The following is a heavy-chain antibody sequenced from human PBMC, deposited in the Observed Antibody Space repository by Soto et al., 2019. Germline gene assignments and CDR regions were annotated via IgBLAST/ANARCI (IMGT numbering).Heavy chain of an antibody. D-gene: IGHD1-26*01. CDR2: ISWNSGSI. CDR1: GFTFDDYA. CDR3: AKDIVEGPDRPYYYYGMDV. J-gene: IGHJ6*02. V-gene: IGHV3-9*01. Sequence: GGSLRLSCAASGFTFDDYAMHWVRQAPGKGLEWVSGISWNSGSIGYADSVKGRFTISRDNAKNSLYLQMNSLRAEDTALYYCAKDIVEGPDRPYYYYGMDVWGQGTTVTVSS.